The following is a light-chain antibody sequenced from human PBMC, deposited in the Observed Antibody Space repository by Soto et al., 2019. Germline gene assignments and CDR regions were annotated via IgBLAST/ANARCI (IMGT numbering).Light chain of an antibody. CDR2: DAS. CDR3: QHSDTLPLT. CDR1: HDIRNY. V-gene: IGKV1-33*01. J-gene: IGKJ4*01. Sequence: DIQMTQSPSSLSASVGDRVTITCQASHDIRNYLNWYQQKPEQAPKLLIHDASRLQTGVPSRFSGKGSGTDVIFTITSLQPDDIATYHCQHSDTLPLTFGGGTEVEI.